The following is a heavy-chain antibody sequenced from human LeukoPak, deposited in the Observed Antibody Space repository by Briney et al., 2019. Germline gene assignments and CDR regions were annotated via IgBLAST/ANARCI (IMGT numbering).Heavy chain of an antibody. J-gene: IGHJ6*02. CDR2: IYYSGST. CDR1: GGSISSSSYY. V-gene: IGHV4-39*01. CDR3: ATSNCSGGSCYQNYYYYGVDV. Sequence: SETLSLTCTVSGGSISSSSYYCGWIRQPPGKGLEWIGSIYYSGSTYYNPSLKSRVTISVDMSKNQFSLKLSSVTAADTAVYYCATSNCSGGSCYQNYYYYGVDVWGQGTTVTASS. D-gene: IGHD2-15*01.